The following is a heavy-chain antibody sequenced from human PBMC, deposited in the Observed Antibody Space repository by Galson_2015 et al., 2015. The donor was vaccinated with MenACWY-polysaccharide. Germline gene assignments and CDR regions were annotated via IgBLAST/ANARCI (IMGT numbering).Heavy chain of an antibody. V-gene: IGHV3-53*01. Sequence: SLRLSCAASGLTVSSNYITWVRQPPGKGLDWVSVIYSAGSTYYADSVKGRFTISRDISMNMVFLQMNSLRAEDTALYYCARTGFYERSGYAFDIWGQGTMVTVSS. J-gene: IGHJ3*02. CDR3: ARTGFYERSGYAFDI. CDR2: IYSAGST. D-gene: IGHD3-22*01. CDR1: GLTVSSNY.